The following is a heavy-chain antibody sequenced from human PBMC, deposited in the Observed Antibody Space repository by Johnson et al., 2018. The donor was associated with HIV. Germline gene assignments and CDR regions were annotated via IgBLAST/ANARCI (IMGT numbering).Heavy chain of an antibody. Sequence: VQLVESGGGLVQPGESLRLSCAASGFTFSSYDMHWVRQSTGKGLEWVSGIGAAGETHYPDPVKGRFTVSRDNANHSLYLHMNSLRAEDTAVYYCAREKQWLGAGGPSDAFDIWGQGTMVTVSS. J-gene: IGHJ3*02. CDR2: IGAAGET. CDR3: AREKQWLGAGGPSDAFDI. CDR1: GFTFSSYD. D-gene: IGHD6-19*01. V-gene: IGHV3-13*01.